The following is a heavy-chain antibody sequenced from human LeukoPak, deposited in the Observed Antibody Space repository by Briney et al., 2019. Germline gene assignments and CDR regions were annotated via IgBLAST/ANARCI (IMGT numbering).Heavy chain of an antibody. CDR1: GYTFPSYF. J-gene: IGHJ4*02. CDR3: ARTAARRFDY. Sequence: GASVTVSCKASGYTFPSYFMHWVRQAPGQGLEWMGIINPTGGSTTYAQKFQGRVTMTRDTFTSTVYMELSSLRSDDTAVYYCARTAARRFDYWGQGTLVTVSS. D-gene: IGHD6-6*01. CDR2: INPTGGST. V-gene: IGHV1-46*01.